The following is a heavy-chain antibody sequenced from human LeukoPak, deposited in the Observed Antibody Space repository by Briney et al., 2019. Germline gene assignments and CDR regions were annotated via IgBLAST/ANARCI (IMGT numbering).Heavy chain of an antibody. CDR2: VYSGGRT. CDR1: GFSVGSND. CDR3: ARGAGTSGGYWSSPPSHFDC. Sequence: PGGSLRLSCAASGFSVGSNDINWVRQAPGKGLKCVSVVYSGGRTYYADSVKGRFTISRDSSENTLHLQINSLRAEDTAVYYCARGAGTSGGYWSSPPSHFDCWGQGTLFTVSS. J-gene: IGHJ4*02. D-gene: IGHD1-26*01. V-gene: IGHV3-66*01.